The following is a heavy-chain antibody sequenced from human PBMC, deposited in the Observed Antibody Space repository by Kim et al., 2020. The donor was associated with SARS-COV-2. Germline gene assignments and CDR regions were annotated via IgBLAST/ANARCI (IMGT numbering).Heavy chain of an antibody. CDR1: GFTVSSNY. D-gene: IGHD3-22*01. V-gene: IGHV3-66*04. CDR2: IYSGGIT. J-gene: IGHJ2*01. Sequence: GGSLRLSCAASGFTVSSNYMSWVRQAPGKGLEWVSVIYSGGITYYADSVKGRFTISRDNSKNTLYLQINSLRAEDTAVYYCARHLRWSSGYYSRGDWYFDLWGRGTLVTVSS. CDR3: ARHLRWSSGYYSRGDWYFDL.